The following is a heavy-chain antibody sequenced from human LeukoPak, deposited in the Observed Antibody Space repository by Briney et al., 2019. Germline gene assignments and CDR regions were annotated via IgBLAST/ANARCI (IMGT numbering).Heavy chain of an antibody. J-gene: IGHJ4*02. Sequence: TGGSLRLSCAASGFTFSSHAMSWVRQAPGKGLEWVSGISGSGTNTNYADSVKGRFTISRDNSKNMVYLKMKSLGAEDTAVYYCVKSSRPVTAMAFFDYWGQGPLVTVSS. CDR3: VKSSRPVTAMAFFDY. D-gene: IGHD5-18*01. V-gene: IGHV3-23*01. CDR1: GFTFSSHA. CDR2: ISGSGTNT.